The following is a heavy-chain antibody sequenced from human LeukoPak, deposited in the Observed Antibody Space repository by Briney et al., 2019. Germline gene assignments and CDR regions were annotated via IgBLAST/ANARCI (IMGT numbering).Heavy chain of an antibody. V-gene: IGHV3-23*01. J-gene: IGHJ4*01. CDR2: LSGSGITS. CDR3: AKGIYSSGWSYFDY. CDR1: GITFSSYA. D-gene: IGHD6-19*01. Sequence: TGGSLRLSCAASGITFSSYAMSWVRQAPGKGLEWVSTLSGSGITSYYADSVKGRFTISRDNSKNTLYLQMNTLRAEDSALYYCAKGIYSSGWSYFDYWGHGTLVTVSS.